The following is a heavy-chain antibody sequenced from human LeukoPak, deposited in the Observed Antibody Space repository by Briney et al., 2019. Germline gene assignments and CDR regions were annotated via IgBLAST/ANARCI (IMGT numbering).Heavy chain of an antibody. CDR3: ATLAGRDGMDV. CDR2: FDPEDGET. Sequence: GASVKVFCKVSGYTLTELSMHWVRQAPGKGLEWMGGFDPEDGETIYAQKFQGRVTMTEDTSTDTAYMELSRLRSEDTAVYYCATLAGRDGMDVWGKGTTVTVSS. V-gene: IGHV1-24*01. D-gene: IGHD3-3*02. J-gene: IGHJ6*04. CDR1: GYTLTELS.